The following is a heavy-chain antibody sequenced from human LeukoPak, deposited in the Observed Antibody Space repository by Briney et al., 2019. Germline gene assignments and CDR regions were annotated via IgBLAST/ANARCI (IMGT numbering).Heavy chain of an antibody. Sequence: GASVKVSCKASGYTFTCYGISWVRQAPGQGLEWMGWISGYNGNTNYAQNLQGRVTMTTDTSTSTAYMELRSLRSDDTAVYYCARMSTGYTSGWYPTDFDYWGQGTLVTVSS. CDR2: ISGYNGNT. CDR1: GYTFTCYG. V-gene: IGHV1-18*01. CDR3: ARMSTGYTSGWYPTDFDY. D-gene: IGHD6-19*01. J-gene: IGHJ4*02.